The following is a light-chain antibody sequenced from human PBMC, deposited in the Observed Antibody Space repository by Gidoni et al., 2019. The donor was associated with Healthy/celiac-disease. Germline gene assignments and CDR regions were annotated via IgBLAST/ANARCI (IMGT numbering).Light chain of an antibody. CDR3: QQYNNWPPHS. CDR2: GAS. Sequence: IVMTPSPATLSVSPGERATLSCRASQSVSSNLAWYQQKPGQAPRLLIYGASTRATGIPARFSGSGSGTEFTLTISSLQSEDVAVYYCQQYNNWPPHSFGQGTKLEIK. J-gene: IGKJ2*03. CDR1: QSVSSN. V-gene: IGKV3-15*01.